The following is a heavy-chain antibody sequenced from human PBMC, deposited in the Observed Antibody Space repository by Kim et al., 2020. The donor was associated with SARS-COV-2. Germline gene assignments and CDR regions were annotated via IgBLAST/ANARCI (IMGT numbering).Heavy chain of an antibody. V-gene: IGHV4-31*03. D-gene: IGHD5-12*01. CDR1: GGSISSGGYY. CDR2: IYYSGST. J-gene: IGHJ4*02. Sequence: SETLSLTCTVSGGSISSGGYYWSWIRQHPGKGLEWIGYIYYSGSTYYNPSLKSRVTISVDTSKNQFSLKLNSVTAADTAVYYCARESDSGYDGRYFDYWGQGTLVTVSS. CDR3: ARESDSGYDGRYFDY.